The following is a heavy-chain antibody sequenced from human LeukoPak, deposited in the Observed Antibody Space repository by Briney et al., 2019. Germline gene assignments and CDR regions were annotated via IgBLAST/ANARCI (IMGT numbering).Heavy chain of an antibody. D-gene: IGHD3-22*01. CDR1: GYDFTTYW. CDR2: IYPGDSDT. V-gene: IGHV5-51*01. Sequence: GESLKISCKGSGYDFTTYWIGWVRQMPGKGLEWMGVIYPGDSDTRYSPSFQGHVTISADESISTAYLQWSSLQASDTAVYYCARGGVTMIVSWGQGTLVTVSS. J-gene: IGHJ4*02. CDR3: ARGGVTMIVS.